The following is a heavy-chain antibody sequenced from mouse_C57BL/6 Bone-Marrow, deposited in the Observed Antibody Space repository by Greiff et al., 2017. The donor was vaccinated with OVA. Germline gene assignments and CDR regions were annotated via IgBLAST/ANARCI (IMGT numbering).Heavy chain of an antibody. D-gene: IGHD2-5*01. J-gene: IGHJ4*01. Sequence: EVKLMESGGDLVKPGGSLKLSCAASGFTFSSYGMSWVRQTPDKRLEWVATISSGGSYTYYPDSVKGRFTISRDNAKNTLYLQMSSLKSEDTAMYYCARLAYYSNPYYAMDYWGQGTSVTVSS. V-gene: IGHV5-6*01. CDR2: ISSGGSYT. CDR1: GFTFSSYG. CDR3: ARLAYYSNPYYAMDY.